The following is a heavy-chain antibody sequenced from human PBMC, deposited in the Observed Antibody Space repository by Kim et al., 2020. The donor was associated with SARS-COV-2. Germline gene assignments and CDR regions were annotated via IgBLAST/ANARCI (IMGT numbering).Heavy chain of an antibody. V-gene: IGHV3-73*01. Sequence: VRGRFTISRDESKNTAYLEMNGLKTEDTAVYYCTRIPATTLAFWDAFDIWGQGTMVTVSS. CDR3: TRIPATTLAFWDAFDI. D-gene: IGHD3-3*02. J-gene: IGHJ3*02.